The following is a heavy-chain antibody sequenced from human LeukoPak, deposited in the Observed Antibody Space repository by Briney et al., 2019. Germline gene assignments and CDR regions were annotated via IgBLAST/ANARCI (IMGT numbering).Heavy chain of an antibody. CDR2: ISGSGGSS. Sequence: GGSLRLSCAASGFTFSSYAMSWVRQAPGKGLEWVSAISGSGGSSYYADSVKGRFTISRDNSKNTLYLQMNSLRAEDTALYYCAKQWLVRGGFDYWGQGTLVTVSS. CDR1: GFTFSSYA. CDR3: AKQWLVRGGFDY. J-gene: IGHJ4*02. D-gene: IGHD6-19*01. V-gene: IGHV3-23*01.